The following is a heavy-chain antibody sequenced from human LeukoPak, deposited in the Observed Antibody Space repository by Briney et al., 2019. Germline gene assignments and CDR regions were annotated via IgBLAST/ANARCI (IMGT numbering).Heavy chain of an antibody. Sequence: PGGSLRLSCAASGFTFSSYSMNWVRLAPGKGLECVSSISSSSSYIYYADSVKGRFTISRDNAKNSLYLQMNSLRAEDTAVYYCARDLTRGYSYGYGYWGQGTLVTVSS. CDR2: ISSSSSYI. CDR1: GFTFSSYS. J-gene: IGHJ4*02. V-gene: IGHV3-21*01. CDR3: ARDLTRGYSYGYGY. D-gene: IGHD5-18*01.